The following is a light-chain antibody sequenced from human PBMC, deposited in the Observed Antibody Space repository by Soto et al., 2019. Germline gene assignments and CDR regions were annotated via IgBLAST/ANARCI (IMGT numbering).Light chain of an antibody. CDR1: RSDVGGYNY. J-gene: IGLJ1*01. CDR2: DVS. Sequence: QSVLTQPASVSGSPGQSITISCTGTRSDVGGYNYVSWYQHHPGRAPKLMIYDVSKRPSGVSNRFSGSKSGNTASLTISGLQAEDEAEYYCCSYAGSSTYVFGTGTKVTVL. V-gene: IGLV2-23*02. CDR3: CSYAGSSTYV.